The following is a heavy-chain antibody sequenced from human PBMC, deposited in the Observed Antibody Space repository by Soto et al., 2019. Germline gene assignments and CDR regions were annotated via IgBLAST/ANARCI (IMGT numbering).Heavy chain of an antibody. V-gene: IGHV4-39*01. Sequence: QLQLQESGPGLVKPSETLSLTCTVSGGSISSNRYYWGWIRQPPGKGLEWIGNIYYSGTTYYNSSVPRRVTIPFPATTTLFSLTLATVTATATAIYFCARRWYGYTSNMDVWGPGTSVTASS. CDR3: ARRWYGYTSNMDV. CDR2: IYYSGTT. J-gene: IGHJ6*01. D-gene: IGHD6-13*01. CDR1: GGSISSNRYY.